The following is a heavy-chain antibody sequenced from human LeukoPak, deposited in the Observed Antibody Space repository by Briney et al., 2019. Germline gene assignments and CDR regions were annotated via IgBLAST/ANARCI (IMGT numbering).Heavy chain of an antibody. J-gene: IGHJ4*02. D-gene: IGHD4-11*01. CDR1: AYSISNSYY. Sequence: SETLSLTCTVSAYSISNSYYWGWIRQPPGKGLEWIGNIYHSGTTYNNPSLKSRVTMSIDTSKNQFSLKLSSVTAADAAVYYCAKVSTYESFDFWSQGTLVTVSS. CDR3: AKVSTYESFDF. V-gene: IGHV4-38-2*02. CDR2: IYHSGTT.